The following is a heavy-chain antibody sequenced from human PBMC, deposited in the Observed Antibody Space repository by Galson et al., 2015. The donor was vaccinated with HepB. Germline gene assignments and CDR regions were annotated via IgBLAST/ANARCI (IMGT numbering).Heavy chain of an antibody. CDR1: GFVFDDYA. J-gene: IGHJ4*02. CDR3: ANRYF. CDR2: ISSNSGRM. V-gene: IGHV3-9*01. Sequence: SLRLSCVASGFVFDDYAMHWVRQAPGKGLEWVLGISSNSGRMIYADSVKGRFTISRDNAKNSLYLQMNSLRAEDTALYYCANRYFWGQGTLVTVSS.